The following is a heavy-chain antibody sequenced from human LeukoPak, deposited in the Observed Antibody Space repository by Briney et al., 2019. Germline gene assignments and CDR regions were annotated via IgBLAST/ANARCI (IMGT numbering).Heavy chain of an antibody. D-gene: IGHD3-10*01. CDR2: IWYGGSNK. J-gene: IGHJ4*02. CDR1: GFTFSSYA. V-gene: IGHV3-30*02. Sequence: QPGGSLRLSCAASGFTFSSYAMHWVRQAPGKGLEWVAVIWYGGSNKYYVDSVKGRFTISRDNSKNTLNLQMNSLRAEDTAVYYCAKDRGYYGSGSQSGIDYWGQGTLVTVSS. CDR3: AKDRGYYGSGSQSGIDY.